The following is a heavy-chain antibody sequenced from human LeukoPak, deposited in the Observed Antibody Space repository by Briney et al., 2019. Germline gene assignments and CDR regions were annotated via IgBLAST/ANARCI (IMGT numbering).Heavy chain of an antibody. CDR3: ARDLWFGESRGGY. CDR2: IYHSGNT. V-gene: IGHV4-38-2*02. J-gene: IGHJ4*02. Sequence: PSETLSLTCGVSGFSISSGYYWGWIRQPPGKGLEWIGSIYHSGNTFYNPSLKSRVTISVDTSKNQFSLKLKFVTAADMAMYYCARDLWFGESRGGYWGQGTLVTVSS. CDR1: GFSISSGYY. D-gene: IGHD3-10*01.